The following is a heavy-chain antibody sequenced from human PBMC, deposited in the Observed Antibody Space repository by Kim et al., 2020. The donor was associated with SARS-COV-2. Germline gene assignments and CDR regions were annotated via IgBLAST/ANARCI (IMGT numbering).Heavy chain of an antibody. V-gene: IGHV5-51*01. D-gene: IGHD6-13*01. Sequence: GESLKISCKGTGYNFDNYWIGWVRQMPGKGLEWMGIIYPGDSDVRYRPSFQGQVTISADKSITTAYLQWTSLKASDTAMYYCARFYSASPVDYWGQGNLVTVSS. CDR3: ARFYSASPVDY. CDR2: IYPGDSDV. J-gene: IGHJ4*02. CDR1: GYNFDNYW.